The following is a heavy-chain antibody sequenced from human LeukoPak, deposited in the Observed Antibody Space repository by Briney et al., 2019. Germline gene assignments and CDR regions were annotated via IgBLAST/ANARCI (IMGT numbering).Heavy chain of an antibody. Sequence: SETLSLTCAVSGGSFSAYYWTWIRQPPGKGLEWIGEINHSGSTNYNPSLKSRVTISVDTSKNQFSLKLSSVTAADTAVYYCARAAPGYSYGMDVWGQGTTVTVSS. CDR2: INHSGST. J-gene: IGHJ6*02. V-gene: IGHV4-34*01. CDR1: GGSFSAYY. CDR3: ARAAPGYSYGMDV. D-gene: IGHD6-13*01.